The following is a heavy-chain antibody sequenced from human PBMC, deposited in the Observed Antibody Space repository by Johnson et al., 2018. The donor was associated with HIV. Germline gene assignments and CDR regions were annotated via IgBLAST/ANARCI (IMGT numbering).Heavy chain of an antibody. CDR1: GFSISYDY. D-gene: IGHD2-2*01. CDR2: IYSGGNT. V-gene: IGHV3-53*01. J-gene: IGHJ3*01. CDR3: ARAKVLPDDAFDL. Sequence: VQLVESGGGSIQPGGSLRLSCAASGFSISYDYMSWVRQAPGKGLEWVSSIYSGGNTYHADSVMGRFTISRDKYENTVYLQMNSLRAEDTAVYYCARAKVLPDDAFDLWGQGIKVTVSS.